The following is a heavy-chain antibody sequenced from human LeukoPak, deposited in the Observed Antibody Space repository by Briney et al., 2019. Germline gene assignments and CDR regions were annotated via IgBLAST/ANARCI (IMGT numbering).Heavy chain of an antibody. Sequence: KPSQTLSLTCTVSGGSISSGGYCWSWIRQHPGKGLEWIGYIYYSGSTYYNPSLKSRVTISVDTSKNQFSLKLSSVTAADTAVYYCARGPYCGGDCYLYYFDYWGQGTLVTVSS. D-gene: IGHD2-21*02. CDR2: IYYSGST. CDR3: ARGPYCGGDCYLYYFDY. CDR1: GGSISSGGYC. V-gene: IGHV4-31*03. J-gene: IGHJ4*02.